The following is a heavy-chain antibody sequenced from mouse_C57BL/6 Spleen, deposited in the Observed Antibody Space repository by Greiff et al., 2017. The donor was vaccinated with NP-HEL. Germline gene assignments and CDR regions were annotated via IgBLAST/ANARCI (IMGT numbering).Heavy chain of an antibody. V-gene: IGHV1-55*01. CDR1: GYTFTSYW. CDR3: ARGGVLREYFDY. J-gene: IGHJ2*01. CDR2: IYPGSGST. Sequence: QVQLKQSGAELVKPGASVKMSCKASGYTFTSYWITWVKQRPGQGLEWIGDIYPGSGSTNYNEKFKSKATLTVDTSSSTAYMQLSSLTSEDSAVYYCARGGVLREYFDYWGQGTTLTVSS.